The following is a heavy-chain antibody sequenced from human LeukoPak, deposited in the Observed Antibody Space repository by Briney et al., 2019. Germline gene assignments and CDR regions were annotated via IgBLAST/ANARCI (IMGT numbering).Heavy chain of an antibody. V-gene: IGHV3-30*03. D-gene: IGHD5-12*01. CDR1: GFTFSSYG. CDR2: ISYDGSNK. Sequence: GGSLRLSCAASGFTFSSYGMHWVRQAPGKGLEWVAVISYDGSNKYYADSVKGRFTISRDNSKNTLYLQMNSLRAEDTAVYYCARVRSWLRLDYGMDVWGQGTTVTVSS. J-gene: IGHJ6*02. CDR3: ARVRSWLRLDYGMDV.